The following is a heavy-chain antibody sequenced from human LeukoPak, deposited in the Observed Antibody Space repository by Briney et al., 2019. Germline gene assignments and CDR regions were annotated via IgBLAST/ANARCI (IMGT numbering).Heavy chain of an antibody. CDR3: ARDLGVALAFDI. J-gene: IGHJ3*02. CDR2: IYTSGST. D-gene: IGHD2-8*01. Sequence: SETLSLTCTVSGDSVSRYYWSWMRQPAGKGLEWIERIYTSGSTNFNPSLKSRVTMSVDTSKNQFSLKLTSVTAADTAVYYCARDLGVALAFDIWGQGTMATVSS. CDR1: GDSVSRYY. V-gene: IGHV4-4*07.